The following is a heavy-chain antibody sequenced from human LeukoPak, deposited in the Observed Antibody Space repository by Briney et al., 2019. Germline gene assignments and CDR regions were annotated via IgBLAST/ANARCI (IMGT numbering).Heavy chain of an antibody. CDR3: AKDPDGD. CDR1: GFTFSSYG. Sequence: GGSLRLSCAASGFTFSSYGMHWVRQAPGKGLEWVAVISYDGSNKYYADSVKGRSTISRDNSKNTLYLQMNSLRAEDTAVYYCAKDPDGDWGQGTLVTVSS. CDR2: ISYDGSNK. D-gene: IGHD4-17*01. J-gene: IGHJ4*02. V-gene: IGHV3-30*18.